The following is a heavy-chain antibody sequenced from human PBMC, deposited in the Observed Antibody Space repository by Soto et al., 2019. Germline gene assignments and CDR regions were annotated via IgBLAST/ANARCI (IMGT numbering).Heavy chain of an antibody. CDR3: ARENEGYCSSTSCPRPYYYYYMDV. Sequence: GGSLRLSCAASGFTFSSYWMSWVRQAPGKGLEWVANIKQDGSEKYYVDSVKGRFTISRDNAKNSLYLQMNSLRAEDTAVYYCARENEGYCSSTSCPRPYYYYYMDVWGKGTTVTVSS. CDR2: IKQDGSEK. D-gene: IGHD2-2*01. CDR1: GFTFSSYW. V-gene: IGHV3-7*01. J-gene: IGHJ6*03.